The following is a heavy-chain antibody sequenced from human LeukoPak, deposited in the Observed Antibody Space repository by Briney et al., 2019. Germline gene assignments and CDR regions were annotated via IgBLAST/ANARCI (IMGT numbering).Heavy chain of an antibody. CDR1: GGSISSYY. J-gene: IGHJ4*02. D-gene: IGHD5-24*01. V-gene: IGHV4-59*01. CDR2: IYYSGST. CDR3: ARVGMATTKGLSFDY. Sequence: SETLSLTCTVSGGSISSYYWSWIRQPPGKGLEWIGYIYYSGSTNYNPSPKSRVTISVDTSKNQFSLKLSSVTAADTAVYYCARVGMATTKGLSFDYWGQGTLVTVSS.